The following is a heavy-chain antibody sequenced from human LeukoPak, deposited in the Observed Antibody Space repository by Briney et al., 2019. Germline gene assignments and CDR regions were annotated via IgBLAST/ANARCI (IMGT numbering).Heavy chain of an antibody. D-gene: IGHD3-3*01. CDR1: GGSISSYY. V-gene: IGHV4-39*01. J-gene: IGHJ4*02. CDR3: ARLSITIFGVVSTFDY. Sequence: PSETLSLTCTVSGGSISSYYWGWIRQPPGKGLEWIGSIYYSGSTYYNPSLKSRVTISVDTPKNQFSLKLSSVTAADTAVYYCARLSITIFGVVSTFDYWGQGTLVTVSS. CDR2: IYYSGST.